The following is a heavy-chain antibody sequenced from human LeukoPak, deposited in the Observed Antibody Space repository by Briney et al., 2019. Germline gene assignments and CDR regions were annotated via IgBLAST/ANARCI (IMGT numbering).Heavy chain of an antibody. J-gene: IGHJ5*02. D-gene: IGHD3-9*01. CDR2: TYYRSKWYN. V-gene: IGHV6-1*01. Sequence: SQTLSLTCAISGDSVSSNSAAWIWLRQSPSRDLEWLGRTYYRSKWYNDYAVSVKSRITINPDTSKNQFSPQLNSVTPEDTAVYYCARDAAGYDILTGYGFDPWGQGTLVTVSS. CDR3: ARDAAGYDILTGYGFDP. CDR1: GDSVSSNSAA.